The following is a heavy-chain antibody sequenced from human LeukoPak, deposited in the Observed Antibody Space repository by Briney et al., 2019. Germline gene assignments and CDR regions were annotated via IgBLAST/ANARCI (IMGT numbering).Heavy chain of an antibody. D-gene: IGHD3-9*01. CDR2: INAGNGNT. CDR1: GYTFTSYA. J-gene: IGHJ4*02. Sequence: ASVKVSCKASGYTFTSYAMHWVRQAPGQRLEWMGWINAGNGNTKYSQKFQGRVTITRDTSASTAYMELSSLRSEDTAVYYCARGSDILTGYYTLYFDYWGQGTLVTVSS. V-gene: IGHV1-3*01. CDR3: ARGSDILTGYYTLYFDY.